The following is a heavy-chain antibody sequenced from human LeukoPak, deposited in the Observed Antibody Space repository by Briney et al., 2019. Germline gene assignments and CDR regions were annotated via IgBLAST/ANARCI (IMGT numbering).Heavy chain of an antibody. Sequence: VASVKVSCKASGGTFSSYAISWVRQAPGQGLEWMGRIIPIFGIANYAQKFQGRVTITADKSTSTAYVELSSLRSEDTAVYYCARSTKYSSSYYYYGMDVWGQGTTVTVSS. CDR1: GGTFSSYA. J-gene: IGHJ6*02. V-gene: IGHV1-69*04. CDR2: IIPIFGIA. D-gene: IGHD6-6*01. CDR3: ARSTKYSSSYYYYGMDV.